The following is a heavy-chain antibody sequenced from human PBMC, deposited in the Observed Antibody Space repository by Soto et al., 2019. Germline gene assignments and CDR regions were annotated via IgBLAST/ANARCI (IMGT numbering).Heavy chain of an antibody. V-gene: IGHV5-51*01. D-gene: IGHD6-13*01. J-gene: IGHJ6*02. Sequence: GESLKISCKGSGFSFTSYWIGWVRQVPGKGLEWMGIIYPGDSDTRYSPSFQGQVTISADKSISTAYLQWSSLKASDTAMYYCARGNSLSYYYYGMDVWGQGTTVTVSS. CDR3: ARGNSLSYYYYGMDV. CDR1: GFSFTSYW. CDR2: IYPGDSDT.